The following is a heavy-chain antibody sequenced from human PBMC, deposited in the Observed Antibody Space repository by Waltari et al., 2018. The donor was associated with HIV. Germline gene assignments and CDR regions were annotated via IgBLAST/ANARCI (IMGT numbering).Heavy chain of an antibody. CDR1: GFTFNTFS. CDR2: IRSTSSFI. V-gene: IGHV3-21*01. CDR3: ASEDFWGGPHQ. D-gene: IGHD3-3*01. J-gene: IGHJ4*02. Sequence: EVQLVESGGGLVKPGGSLRLSCLASGFTFNTFSMKWVRQAPGRGLEWVSSIRSTSSFIYYADSLKGRFTVSRDNAKNSLYLQINKLRADDTAVYYCASEDFWGGPHQWGQGTLVTVSS.